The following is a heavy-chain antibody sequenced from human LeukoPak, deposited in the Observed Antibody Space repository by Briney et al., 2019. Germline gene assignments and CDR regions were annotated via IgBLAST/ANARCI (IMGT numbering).Heavy chain of an antibody. CDR1: SGSISRSNW. CDR3: AREPGFDSSGYLNWFDP. Sequence: SETLSLTCAVSSGSISRSNWWSWVRQPPGKGLEWIACISYSGSTKYNPSLKSRVTISVDTSKNQLSLKLSSVTAADTAVYYCAREPGFDSSGYLNWFDPWGQGTLVTVSS. D-gene: IGHD3-22*01. V-gene: IGHV4-4*02. J-gene: IGHJ5*02. CDR2: ISYSGST.